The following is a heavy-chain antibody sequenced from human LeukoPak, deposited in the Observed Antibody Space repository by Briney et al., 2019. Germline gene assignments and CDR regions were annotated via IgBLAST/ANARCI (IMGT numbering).Heavy chain of an antibody. J-gene: IGHJ4*02. V-gene: IGHV3-23*01. CDR3: AKDSKRFGELFPRIY. Sequence: PGGSLRLSCAASGFTFSSYAMTWVRQAPGKGLEWVSTITGSGGITYYADSVKGRFTISRDNSKNTLYLQMNSLRAEDTAVYYCAKDSKRFGELFPRIYWGQGTLVTVSS. CDR1: GFTFSSYA. D-gene: IGHD3-10*01. CDR2: ITGSGGIT.